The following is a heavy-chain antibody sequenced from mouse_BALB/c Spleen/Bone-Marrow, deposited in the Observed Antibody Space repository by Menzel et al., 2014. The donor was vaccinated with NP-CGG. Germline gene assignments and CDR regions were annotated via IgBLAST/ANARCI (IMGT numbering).Heavy chain of an antibody. V-gene: IGHV5-6-3*01. CDR3: ARDDVWYAMDY. Sequence: EVKLVESGGGLVQPGGSLKLSCAASGFTFSSYGMSWVRQTPDKRLELVATINSNGGSTYYPDSVKGRFTISRDKAKNTLYLQMSSLKSEDTAMYYCARDDVWYAMDYWGQGTSVTVSS. J-gene: IGHJ4*01. CDR1: GFTFSSYG. CDR2: INSNGGST.